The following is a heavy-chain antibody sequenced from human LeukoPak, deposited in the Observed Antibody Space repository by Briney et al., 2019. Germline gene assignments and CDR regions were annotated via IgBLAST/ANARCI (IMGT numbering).Heavy chain of an antibody. D-gene: IGHD2-2*01. CDR3: AKDGIRYCSSTSCSFDP. CDR1: GYTFTSYD. J-gene: IGHJ5*02. V-gene: IGHV1-8*01. Sequence: EASVKGSCTASGYTFTSYDINWLRQATGQGLEWMGWMTPNSGNTGFAQKFQGRVTMTRNPSMSTAYMELSSLRSEDTALYFQAKDGIRYCSSTSCSFDPWGQGTLVTVSS. CDR2: MTPNSGNT.